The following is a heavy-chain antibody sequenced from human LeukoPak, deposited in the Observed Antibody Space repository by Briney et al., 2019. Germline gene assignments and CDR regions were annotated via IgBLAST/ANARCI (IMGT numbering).Heavy chain of an antibody. CDR3: AKDRADTAMVDPYFDY. CDR2: ISGSGGST. CDR1: GFTFSSYA. V-gene: IGHV3-23*01. Sequence: GGSLRLSCAASGFTFSSYAMSWVRQAPEKGLEWVSAISGSGGSTYYADSVKGRFTISRDNSKNTLYLQMNSLRAEDTAVYYCAKDRADTAMVDPYFDYWGQGTLVTVSS. D-gene: IGHD5-18*01. J-gene: IGHJ4*02.